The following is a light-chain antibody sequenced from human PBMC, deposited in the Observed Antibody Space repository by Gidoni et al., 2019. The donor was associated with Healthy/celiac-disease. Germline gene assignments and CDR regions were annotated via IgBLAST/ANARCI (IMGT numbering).Light chain of an antibody. J-gene: IGLJ1*01. Sequence: QSALTQPASVSGSPGQSITISCTGTSSDVGDYNYVSWYQQHPGKAPKLMIFDVTNRPSGVSNRFSGSKSGNTASLTISGRQAEDEADYYCSSYTSSSTRLYVFGTGTKVAVL. CDR1: SSDVGDYNY. V-gene: IGLV2-14*01. CDR3: SSYTSSSTRLYV. CDR2: DVT.